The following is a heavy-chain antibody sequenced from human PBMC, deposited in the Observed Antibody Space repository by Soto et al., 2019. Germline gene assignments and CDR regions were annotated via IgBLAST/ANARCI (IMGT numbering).Heavy chain of an antibody. V-gene: IGHV3-15*07. Sequence: GGSLRLSCAASGFTFSNAWMNWLRQAPGKGLEWVGRIKSKTDGGTTDYAAPVKGRFTISRDDSKNTLYLQMNSLKTEDTAVYYCTTPKGYCTNGVCYTALDYWGQGTLVTVSS. CDR1: GFTFSNAW. J-gene: IGHJ4*02. CDR3: TTPKGYCTNGVCYTALDY. CDR2: IKSKTDGGTT. D-gene: IGHD2-8*01.